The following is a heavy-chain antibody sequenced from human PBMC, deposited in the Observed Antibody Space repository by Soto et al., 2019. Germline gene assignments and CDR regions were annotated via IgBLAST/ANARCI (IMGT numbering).Heavy chain of an antibody. V-gene: IGHV1-69-2*01. D-gene: IGHD3-10*01. J-gene: IGHJ4*02. CDR2: VDPEESET. CDR3: AYGSGSYLHYFEY. Sequence: ASVKVSCNVPGYTFTDHYVHWVQQAPGKGLEWLGLVDPEESETIYAEKFQGRVTITADTSTDTAYMELRSLRSEDTGVYYCAYGSGSYLHYFEYWGQGTLVTVSS. CDR1: GYTFTDHY.